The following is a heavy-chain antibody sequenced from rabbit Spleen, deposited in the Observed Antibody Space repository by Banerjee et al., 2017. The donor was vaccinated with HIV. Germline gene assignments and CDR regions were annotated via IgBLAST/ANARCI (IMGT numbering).Heavy chain of an antibody. CDR2: IDAGSSGNT. V-gene: IGHV1S40*01. J-gene: IGHJ4*01. Sequence: QSLEESGGDLVKPGASLTLTCTASGFTLSSYYMCWVRQAPGKGLEWIACIDAGSSGNTYYASWAKGRFTISKSSSTTVDLKMTSLTAADTATYFCARGASSSGYYSLWGPGTLVTVS. D-gene: IGHD1-1*01. CDR3: ARGASSSGYYSL. CDR1: GFTLSSYY.